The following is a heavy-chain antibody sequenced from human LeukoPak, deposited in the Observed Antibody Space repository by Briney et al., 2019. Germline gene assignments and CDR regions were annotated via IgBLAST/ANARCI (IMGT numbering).Heavy chain of an antibody. Sequence: PSETLSLTCTVSGGSISSSNYYWGWIRQPPGKGLEWIGSIYYSGSTYYNPSLKSRVTISVDTSKNQFSLKLSSVTAADTAVYYCARHRGGGSYIYYYYYMDVWGKGTTVTISS. CDR1: GGSISSSNYY. V-gene: IGHV4-39*01. J-gene: IGHJ6*03. CDR3: ARHRGGGSYIYYYYYMDV. CDR2: IYYSGST. D-gene: IGHD1-26*01.